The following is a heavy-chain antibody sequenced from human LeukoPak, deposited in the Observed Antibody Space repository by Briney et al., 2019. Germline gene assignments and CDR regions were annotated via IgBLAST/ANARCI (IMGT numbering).Heavy chain of an antibody. J-gene: IGHJ4*02. CDR1: GFTFHHYA. V-gene: IGHV3-9*01. D-gene: IGHD5-12*01. CDR3: AKDKAPLYSGYDWDLDF. Sequence: GGSLRLSCAASGFTFHHYAIHWVRQVPGKGLEWVSGMSWNSASIGYADSVKGRFTISRDNAKNSVYLQMNSLRSEDTALYYCAKDKAPLYSGYDWDLDFWGQGTLVTVSS. CDR2: MSWNSASI.